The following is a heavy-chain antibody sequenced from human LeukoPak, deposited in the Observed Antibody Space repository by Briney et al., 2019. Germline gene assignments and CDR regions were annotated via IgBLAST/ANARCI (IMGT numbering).Heavy chain of an antibody. CDR2: ISYDGSNK. V-gene: IGHV3-30*03. D-gene: IGHD1-1*01. J-gene: IGHJ4*02. Sequence: GGSLRLSCAASGLTVTNAWMNWVRQAPGKGLEWVAVISYDGSNKYYADSVKGRFTISRDNSKNTLYLQMNSLRAEDTAVYYCARDPLGTRPGFDYWGQGTLVTVSS. CDR3: ARDPLGTRPGFDY. CDR1: GLTVTNAW.